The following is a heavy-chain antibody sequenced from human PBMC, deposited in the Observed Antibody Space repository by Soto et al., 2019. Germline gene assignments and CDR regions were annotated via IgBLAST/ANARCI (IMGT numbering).Heavy chain of an antibody. CDR2: IWYDGSNK. J-gene: IGHJ4*02. Sequence: QVQLVESGGGVAQPGRSLRLSCAASGFTFSSYGMHWFRQAPGKGLELVAVIWYDGSNKYYADSVKGRFTSSEDNSKNTLYLQMNSLRAEDPAVYYCARSPRDFWSGYYDFDYWGQGTLVTVSS. V-gene: IGHV3-33*01. CDR3: ARSPRDFWSGYYDFDY. CDR1: GFTFSSYG. D-gene: IGHD3-3*01.